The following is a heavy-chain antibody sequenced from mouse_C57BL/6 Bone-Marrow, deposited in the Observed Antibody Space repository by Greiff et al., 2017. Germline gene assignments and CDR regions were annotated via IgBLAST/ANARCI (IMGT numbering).Heavy chain of an antibody. D-gene: IGHD1-1*01. CDR1: GYTFTDYY. Sequence: VQLQQSGPELVKPGASVKISCKASGYTFTDYYMNWVKQSHGKSLKWIGDSNPNNGGTSYNQKFKGKATLTVDKSTSTAYMELRSLTSEDAAVYYCAREAYYYGSSPAWFAYWGQGTLVTVSA. CDR2: SNPNNGGT. CDR3: AREAYYYGSSPAWFAY. J-gene: IGHJ3*01. V-gene: IGHV1-26*01.